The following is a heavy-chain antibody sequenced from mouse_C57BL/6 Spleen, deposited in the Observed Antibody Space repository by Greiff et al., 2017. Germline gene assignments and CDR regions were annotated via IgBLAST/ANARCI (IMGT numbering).Heavy chain of an antibody. CDR1: GSNFISYW. CDR3: TREAVFDYGC. J-gene: IGHJ2*01. D-gene: IGHD1-1*02. CDR2: IDPSDSYT. V-gene: IGHV1-69*01. Sequence: QVQLQQPGAELVMPGASVKLSCKASGSNFISYWMHWVKQRPGQGLEWIGEIDPSDSYTNYNRKFQGKSTLTVDKSSSTAYMQLSSLTSEDSAVYYCTREAVFDYGCWGQGTTLSVAT.